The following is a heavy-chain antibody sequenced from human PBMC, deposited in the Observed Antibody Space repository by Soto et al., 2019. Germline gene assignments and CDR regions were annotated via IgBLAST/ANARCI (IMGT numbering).Heavy chain of an antibody. CDR1: GGTFGSNA. J-gene: IGHJ3*02. CDR2: ITPIFGTT. D-gene: IGHD4-4*01. CDR3: AREGFTFGPGAVSGAFDI. Sequence: QVQLVQSETEMRKPGSSVKVSCRASGGTFGSNAISWVRQAPGQGLEWMGNITPIFGTTKSSQNFQGRVTITADESTNTAYMELSSLTSEDTAIYFCAREGFTFGPGAVSGAFDIWGQGTMVTVSS. V-gene: IGHV1-69*15.